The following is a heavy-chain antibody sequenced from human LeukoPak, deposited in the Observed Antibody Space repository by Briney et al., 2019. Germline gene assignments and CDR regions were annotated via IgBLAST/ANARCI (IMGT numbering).Heavy chain of an antibody. CDR3: ARDRSSSWREYPGWFDP. CDR1: GYTFTSYG. D-gene: IGHD6-13*01. V-gene: IGHV1-18*01. CDR2: ISAYNGNT. J-gene: IGHJ5*02. Sequence: ASVKVSCKASGYTFTSYGISWVRQAPGQGLEWMGWISAYNGNTNYAQKLQGRVTMTTDTSTSTAYMELRSLRSDDTAVYYCARDRSSSWREYPGWFDPWGRGTLVTVSS.